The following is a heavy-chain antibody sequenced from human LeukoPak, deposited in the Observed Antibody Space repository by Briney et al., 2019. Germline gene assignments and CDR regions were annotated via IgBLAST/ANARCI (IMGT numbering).Heavy chain of an antibody. D-gene: IGHD1-1*01. J-gene: IGHJ4*02. CDR1: GFTFSTYS. CDR2: ISSGSTYI. CDR3: ARGGRYNWNDYYFDY. Sequence: PGGSLRLSCAASGFTFSTYSVNLVRQAPGKGLEWVSSISSGSTYIYYADSVKGRFTISRDNANNSLYLQMNSLRAEDTAVYFCARGGRYNWNDYYFDYWGQGTLVTVSS. V-gene: IGHV3-21*01.